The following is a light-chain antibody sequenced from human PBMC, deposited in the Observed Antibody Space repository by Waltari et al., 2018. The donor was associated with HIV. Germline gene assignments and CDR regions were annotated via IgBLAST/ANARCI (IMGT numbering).Light chain of an antibody. CDR3: QQYYNEPLT. J-gene: IGKJ4*01. Sequence: DITLTHTPDSLPVSLGSSAATNCRSSQSISYRSTQNATLAWYQQKPRQPPKLLMFWVSFRAAGVPDRFTGSGSETDFTLTINHVQAEDVAVYVCQQYYNEPLTFGRGTKVE. CDR1: QSISYRSTQNAT. CDR2: WVS. V-gene: IGKV4-1*01.